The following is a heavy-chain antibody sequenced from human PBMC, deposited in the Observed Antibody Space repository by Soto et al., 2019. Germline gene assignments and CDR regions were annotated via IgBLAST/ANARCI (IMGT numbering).Heavy chain of an antibody. CDR2: IHDSGNT. Sequence: SETLSLTCTVSSISVRSGTYYWSWIRQPSGQGLEWIGYIHDSGNTKYNPSLKNRVTISIDTSKNQFSLKLTSVTAADTGIYYCARDRVTMLRGAPRFDPWGQGTLVTVSS. CDR3: ARDRVTMLRGAPRFDP. J-gene: IGHJ5*02. V-gene: IGHV4-61*01. CDR1: SISVRSGTYY. D-gene: IGHD3-10*01.